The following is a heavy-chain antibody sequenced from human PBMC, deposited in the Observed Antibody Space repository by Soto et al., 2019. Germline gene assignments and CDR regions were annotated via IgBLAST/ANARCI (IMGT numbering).Heavy chain of an antibody. J-gene: IGHJ4*02. CDR3: ARTLYSYGPRFDY. D-gene: IGHD5-18*01. V-gene: IGHV4-59*01. CDR1: GGSISSYY. CDR2: IYYSGST. Sequence: SETLSLTCTVSGGSISSYYWSWIRQPPGKGLEWIGYIYYSGSTNYNPSLKSRVTISVDTSKNQFSLKLSSVTAADTAVYYCARTLYSYGPRFDYWGQGALVTVCS.